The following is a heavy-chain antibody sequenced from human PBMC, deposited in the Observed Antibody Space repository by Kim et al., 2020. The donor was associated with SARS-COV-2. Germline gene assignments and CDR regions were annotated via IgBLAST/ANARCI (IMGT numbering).Heavy chain of an antibody. CDR1: GFTFGDYA. J-gene: IGHJ4*02. D-gene: IGHD3-22*01. CDR3: TRDWSRPYYYDSSGYLSGTDDY. Sequence: GGSLRLSCTASGFTFGDYAMSWVRQAPGKGLEWVVFIRSKAYGRTTEYAASVKGRFTISRDDSKSIAYLQMNSLKTEDTAVYYCTRDWSRPYYYDSSGYLSGTDDYWGQGTLVTVSS. CDR2: IRSKAYGRTT. V-gene: IGHV3-49*04.